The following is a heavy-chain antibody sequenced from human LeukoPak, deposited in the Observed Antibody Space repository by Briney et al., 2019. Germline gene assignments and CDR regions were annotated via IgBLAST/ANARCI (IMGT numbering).Heavy chain of an antibody. D-gene: IGHD5-24*01. V-gene: IGHV3-48*03. CDR2: ITISGHTK. CDR3: ARGDPHADL. J-gene: IGHJ5*02. CDR1: ALDLSTYE. Sequence: PGGSLRPSCAASALDLSTYEMKWVRQAPGKGLEWIADITISGHTKNYADSVKGLFSISRDNARTSLYLQMHSLGVEDAGVYYCARGDPHADLWGQGTLVTVSS.